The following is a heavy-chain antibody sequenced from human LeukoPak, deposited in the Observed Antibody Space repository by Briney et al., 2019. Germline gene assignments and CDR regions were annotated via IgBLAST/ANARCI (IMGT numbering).Heavy chain of an antibody. Sequence: SETLSLTCAVYGGSFSGYYWSWIRQPPGKGLEWIGEINHSGSTNYNPSLKSRVTISVDTSKNQFSLKLSSVTAAVTAVYYCASGGSSSCPHYWGQGTLVTVSS. J-gene: IGHJ4*02. V-gene: IGHV4-34*01. CDR1: GGSFSGYY. CDR3: ASGGSSSCPHY. D-gene: IGHD6-13*01. CDR2: INHSGST.